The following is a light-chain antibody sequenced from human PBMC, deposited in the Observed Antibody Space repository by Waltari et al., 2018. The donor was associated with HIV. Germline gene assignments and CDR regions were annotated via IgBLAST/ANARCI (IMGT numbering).Light chain of an antibody. CDR1: QSIGRW. J-gene: IGKJ4*01. Sequence: DIQMTQSPSSVSASVGARVTITCRASQSIGRWLVWYQQTPGKAPKLLIYSASTLQGGVPARFSGSGSGTSFTLTISSLQAEDFAAYYCQQASSLPLTFGEGTKVEIK. CDR3: QQASSLPLT. V-gene: IGKV1-12*01. CDR2: SAS.